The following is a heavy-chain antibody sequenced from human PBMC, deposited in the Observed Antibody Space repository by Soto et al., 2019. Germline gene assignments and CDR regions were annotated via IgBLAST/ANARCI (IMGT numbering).Heavy chain of an antibody. CDR3: ARQSTDYYDSSGYDPGMDV. CDR1: GYSFTSYW. J-gene: IGHJ6*02. V-gene: IGHV5-51*01. D-gene: IGHD3-22*01. CDR2: IYPGDSDT. Sequence: GESLKISCKGSGYSFTSYWIGWVRQMPGKGLEWVGIIYPGDSDTRYSPSFQGQVTISADKSISTAYLQWSSLKASDTAMYYCARQSTDYYDSSGYDPGMDVWGQGTTVTVS.